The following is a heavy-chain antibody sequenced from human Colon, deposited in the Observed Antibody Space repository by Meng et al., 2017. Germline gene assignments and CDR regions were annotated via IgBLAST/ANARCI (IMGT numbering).Heavy chain of an antibody. J-gene: IGHJ4*02. CDR2: IYHSGST. Sequence: QVQLQESGPGLVKPSGTLSLTCAVSGGSISSSNWWSWVRQPPEKGLEWIGEIYHSGSTNYNPSLKSRLTISVDKSKNQFSLRLNSVTAADTAVYYCATASGDYWGQGILVTVSS. D-gene: IGHD3-10*01. CDR3: ATASGDY. V-gene: IGHV4-4*02. CDR1: GGSISSSNW.